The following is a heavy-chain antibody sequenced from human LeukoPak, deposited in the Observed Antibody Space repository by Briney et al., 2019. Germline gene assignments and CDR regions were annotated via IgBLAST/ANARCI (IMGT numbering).Heavy chain of an antibody. CDR2: MYHTGTT. D-gene: IGHD2-8*01. CDR3: VSPKTNGWFDS. V-gene: IGHV4-38-2*02. Sequence: TTSETLSLTCTVSGYSVSSGCFWGWIRQPPGKRLEWIGNMYHTGTTYYNPSLKSRVTITIDTSKNQFSLKLRSVTAADTAVYYCVSPKTNGWFDSWGQGSLVTVSS. CDR1: GYSVSSGCF. J-gene: IGHJ5*01.